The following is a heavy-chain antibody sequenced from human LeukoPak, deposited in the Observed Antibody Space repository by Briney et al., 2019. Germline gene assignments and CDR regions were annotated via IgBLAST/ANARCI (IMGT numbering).Heavy chain of an antibody. D-gene: IGHD6-13*01. V-gene: IGHV3-74*01. Sequence: GGSLRLSCAASGFTFSSYWMYWVRQAPGTGLVWVSDIKSDGSRTSYADSVKGRFTISRDNAKNTLYLQMNSLRAEDTAVYYCARGGIGSFDNWGQGTLVTVSS. CDR1: GFTFSSYW. CDR2: IKSDGSRT. J-gene: IGHJ4*02. CDR3: ARGGIGSFDN.